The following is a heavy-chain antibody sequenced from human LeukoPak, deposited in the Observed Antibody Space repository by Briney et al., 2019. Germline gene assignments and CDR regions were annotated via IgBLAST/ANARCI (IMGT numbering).Heavy chain of an antibody. D-gene: IGHD5-12*01. Sequence: SETLSLTCTVSGYSISSGYYWGWIRQPPGRGLEWIGSIYHSGGTYYKPSLKSRVTISLDTSKNQFSLMLTSVTAADTAVYYCARAQRGYSGPRIDYWGQGTLVTVSS. CDR1: GYSISSGYY. CDR3: ARAQRGYSGPRIDY. V-gene: IGHV4-38-2*02. CDR2: IYHSGGT. J-gene: IGHJ4*02.